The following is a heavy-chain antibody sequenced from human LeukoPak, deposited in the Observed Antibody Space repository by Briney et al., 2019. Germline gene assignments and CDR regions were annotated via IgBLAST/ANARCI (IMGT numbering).Heavy chain of an antibody. CDR1: GFTVSSNY. Sequence: GGSLRLSCAASGFTVSSNYMSWVRQAPGKGLEWVSSISSSSSYIYYADSVKGRFTISRDDAKNSLYLQMNSLRAEDTAVYYCARDRYYGSGSYYKDWFDPWGQGTLVTVSS. CDR2: ISSSSSYI. J-gene: IGHJ5*02. D-gene: IGHD3-10*01. V-gene: IGHV3-21*04. CDR3: ARDRYYGSGSYYKDWFDP.